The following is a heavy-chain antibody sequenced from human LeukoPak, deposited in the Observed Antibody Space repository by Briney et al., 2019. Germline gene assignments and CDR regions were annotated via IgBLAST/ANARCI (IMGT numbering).Heavy chain of an antibody. D-gene: IGHD3-16*01. V-gene: IGHV3-33*01. Sequence: PGGSLRLSCATYGFTFSTYGIHWVRQAPGKGLEWVAAIWPDGSYKYYADSVKGRFTISRDNSKNTVYLQMNTLRDEDTAVYYCARAVGPFDYWGQGTLVTVSS. CDR1: GFTFSTYG. J-gene: IGHJ4*02. CDR3: ARAVGPFDY. CDR2: IWPDGSYK.